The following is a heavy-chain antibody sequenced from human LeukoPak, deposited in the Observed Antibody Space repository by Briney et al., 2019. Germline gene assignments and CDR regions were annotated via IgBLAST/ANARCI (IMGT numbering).Heavy chain of an antibody. CDR1: GFTFSSYS. J-gene: IGHJ4*02. V-gene: IGHV3-21*01. Sequence: PGGSLRLSCAASGFTFSSYSMNWVRQAPGKGLEWVSSISSSGSYIYYADSMQGRFTISRDNSKNSLFLQMNSLRAEDTAVYYCARDSAGYSSGWYTDYWGQGTLVTVSS. CDR3: ARDSAGYSSGWYTDY. D-gene: IGHD6-19*01. CDR2: ISSSGSYI.